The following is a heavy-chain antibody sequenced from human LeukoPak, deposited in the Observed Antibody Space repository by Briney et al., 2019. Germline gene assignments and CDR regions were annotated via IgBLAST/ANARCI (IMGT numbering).Heavy chain of an antibody. J-gene: IGHJ4*02. CDR1: GFTFSSYS. CDR3: ARDSDFQYCSSISCYAGEFLRWTFDY. V-gene: IGHV3-21*01. Sequence: GGSLRLSCAASGFTFSSYSMNWVRQAPGKGLEWVSSISSSSSYIYYADSVKGRFTISRDNAKNSLYLQMNSLRAEDTAVYYCARDSDFQYCSSISCYAGEFLRWTFDYWGQGTLVTVSS. CDR2: ISSSSSYI. D-gene: IGHD2-2*01.